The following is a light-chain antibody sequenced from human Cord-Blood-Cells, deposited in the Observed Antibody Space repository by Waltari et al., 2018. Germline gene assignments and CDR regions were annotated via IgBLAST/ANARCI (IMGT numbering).Light chain of an antibody. CDR3: QQRSNWPPFT. CDR1: QSVSSY. CDR2: DAS. J-gene: IGKJ3*01. V-gene: IGKV3-11*01. Sequence: EIVLTQSPATLSLSPGERATLSCRASQSVSSYLAWYQQKPGHAPRLLIYDASNRATCIPARFSGSGSETDFTLTISSLEPEDFAVYYCQQRSNWPPFTFGPGTKVDIK.